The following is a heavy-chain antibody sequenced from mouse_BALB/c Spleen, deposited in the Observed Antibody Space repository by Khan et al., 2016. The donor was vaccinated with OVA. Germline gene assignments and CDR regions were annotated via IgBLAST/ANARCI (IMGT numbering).Heavy chain of an antibody. CDR3: ARQPYYHYNIMDY. CDR1: GFSLTNYG. V-gene: IGHV2-6-1*01. D-gene: IGHD2-10*01. CDR2: IWSDGST. Sequence: VKLEVSGPGLAAPSQSLSITCTISGFSLTNYGVHWVRQPPGKGLEWLVVIWSDGSTNYNSVLKSRLTIPKDNSQSQVFLKMNSLQTDDTAIYFCARQPYYHYNIMDYWGQGTSVTVSS. J-gene: IGHJ4*01.